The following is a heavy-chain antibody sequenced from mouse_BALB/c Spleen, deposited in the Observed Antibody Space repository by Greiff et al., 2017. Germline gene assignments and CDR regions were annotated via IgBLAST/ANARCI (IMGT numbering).Heavy chain of an antibody. D-gene: IGHD1-2*01. CDR2: IYPSDSYT. CDR1: GYTFTSYW. Sequence: VQLQQPGAELVRPGASVKLSCKASGYTFTSYWINWVKQRPGQGLEWIGNIYPSDSYTNYNQKFKDKATLTVDKSSSTAYMQLSSPTSEDSAVYYCTRDTTAHFDYWGQGTTLTVSS. CDR3: TRDTTAHFDY. V-gene: IGHV1-69*02. J-gene: IGHJ2*01.